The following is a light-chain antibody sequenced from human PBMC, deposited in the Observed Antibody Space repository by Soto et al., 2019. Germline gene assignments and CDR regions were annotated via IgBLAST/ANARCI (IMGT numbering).Light chain of an antibody. CDR2: KAS. J-gene: IGKJ1*01. CDR1: QSVTSW. V-gene: IGKV1-5*03. CDR3: QQYKSYSRT. Sequence: DIPMTQSPSTLSASVGDRVTITCRASQSVTSWLAWYQQRPGTAPKLLIYKASSLESGVPSRFSGSGSGTEFTLTISSLQPDDFATYYCQQYKSYSRTFGQGTKVEIK.